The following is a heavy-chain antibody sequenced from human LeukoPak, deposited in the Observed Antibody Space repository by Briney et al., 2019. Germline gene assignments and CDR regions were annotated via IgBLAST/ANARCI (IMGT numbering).Heavy chain of an antibody. J-gene: IGHJ4*02. CDR1: GYTFTGYY. V-gene: IGHV1-2*02. Sequence: ASVKVSCKASGYTFTGYYMHWVRQAPGQGLEWMGWINPNSGGTNYAQKLQGRVTMTRDTSISTAYMELSRLRSDDTAVYYCARGLPYYYGSGKLDYWGQGTLVTVSS. CDR3: ARGLPYYYGSGKLDY. CDR2: INPNSGGT. D-gene: IGHD3-10*01.